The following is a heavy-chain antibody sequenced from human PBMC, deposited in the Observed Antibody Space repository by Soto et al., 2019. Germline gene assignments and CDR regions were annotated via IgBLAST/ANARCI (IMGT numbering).Heavy chain of an antibody. J-gene: IGHJ6*02. Sequence: SETLSLTCTVSGGSISSGVYYWSWIRHHPGKGLEWIGYIYYSGSTYYNPSLKSRVTISVDTSKNQFSLKLSSVTAADTAVYYCAREIVDTAMAYYYYYGMDVWGQGTTVTVSS. CDR2: IYYSGST. V-gene: IGHV4-31*03. CDR1: GGSISSGVYY. CDR3: AREIVDTAMAYYYYYGMDV. D-gene: IGHD5-18*01.